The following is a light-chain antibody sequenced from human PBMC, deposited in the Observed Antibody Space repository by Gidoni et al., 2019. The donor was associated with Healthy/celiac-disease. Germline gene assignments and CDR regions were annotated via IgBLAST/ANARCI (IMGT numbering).Light chain of an antibody. CDR2: GAS. CDR1: QSVRSSY. CDR3: QQYGSSLYT. V-gene: IGKV3-20*01. J-gene: IGKJ2*01. Sequence: EIVLTQSPGTLSLSQGERATLSCRDSQSVRSSYLALYQQKPGQAPRLLIYGASSRAPGIPDRFSGSVSGTAFTLTISRLEPAAFAVYSCQQYGSSLYTFGQGTKLEIK.